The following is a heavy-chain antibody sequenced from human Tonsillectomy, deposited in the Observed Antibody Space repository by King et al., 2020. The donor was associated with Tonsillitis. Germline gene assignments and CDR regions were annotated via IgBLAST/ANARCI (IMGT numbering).Heavy chain of an antibody. CDR1: GGSISTYY. CDR2: IYYSGST. Sequence: VQLQESGPGLVKPSETLSLTCTVSGGSISTYYWSWIRQPPGKGLEWIGYIYYSGSTNYNPSLKSRVTISVDTSKNQFFLKLSSVTAADTAVYYCARESGRYCSGGSCTYYYLDVWGKGTTVTVSS. V-gene: IGHV4-59*01. CDR3: ARESGRYCSGGSCTYYYLDV. J-gene: IGHJ6*03. D-gene: IGHD2-15*01.